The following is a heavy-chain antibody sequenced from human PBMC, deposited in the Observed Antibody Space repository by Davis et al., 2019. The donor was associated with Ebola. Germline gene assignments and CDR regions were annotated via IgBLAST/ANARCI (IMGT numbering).Heavy chain of an antibody. CDR3: ARHPPGIAAPEFDY. V-gene: IGHV4-61*05. D-gene: IGHD6-13*01. CDR2: IYYSGST. Sequence: PGGSLRLSCTVSGGSISSSSYYWGWIRQPPGKGLEWIGYIYYSGSTNYNPSLKSRVTISVDTSKNQFSLKLSSVTAADTAVYYCARHPPGIAAPEFDYWGQGTLVTVSS. J-gene: IGHJ4*02. CDR1: GGSISSSSYY.